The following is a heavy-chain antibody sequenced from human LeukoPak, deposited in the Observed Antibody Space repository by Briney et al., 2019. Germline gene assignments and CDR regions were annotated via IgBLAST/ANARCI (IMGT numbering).Heavy chain of an antibody. CDR1: GFTFSSYA. CDR2: IQSKTDGGTT. Sequence: PGGSLRLSCAASGFTFSSYAMSWVRQAPGKGLEWVGRIQSKTDGGTTEYAAPVKGRFTISRDDSTNTLYLQMNSLKTEDTGVYYCAAGGRVWGQGTLVTVSS. CDR3: AAGGRV. V-gene: IGHV3-15*01. D-gene: IGHD3-10*01. J-gene: IGHJ4*02.